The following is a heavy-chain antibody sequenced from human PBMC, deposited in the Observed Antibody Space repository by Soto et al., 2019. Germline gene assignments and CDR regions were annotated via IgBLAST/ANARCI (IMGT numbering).Heavy chain of an antibody. Sequence: QVQLQESGPGLVKPSETLSLTCSVFGASIRSYYWTWVRQPAGKGLEWIGLFYCNGIINYNPSLRSRVTMSVDTSKNQVSLKLASVTAADTARYYCARVRYTLVRGVETSLWFDPWGQGTLVTVSS. V-gene: IGHV4-4*07. CDR2: FYCNGII. D-gene: IGHD3-10*01. CDR1: GASIRSYY. J-gene: IGHJ5*02. CDR3: ARVRYTLVRGVETSLWFDP.